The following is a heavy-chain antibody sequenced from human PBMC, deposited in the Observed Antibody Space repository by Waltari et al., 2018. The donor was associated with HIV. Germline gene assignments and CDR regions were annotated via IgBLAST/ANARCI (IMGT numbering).Heavy chain of an antibody. CDR2: ISYDVSNK. CDR3: ARDGHYYDSRPLDY. V-gene: IGHV3-30-3*01. J-gene: IGHJ4*02. Sequence: QVQLVEPGRGVVQPGRSLRLSCPDSGTTIRPNATHWVRPAPGKGLEWVATISYDVSNKYYVDSVKGRLTISRDNSKNTLYLQMNSLRAEDTAVYYCARDGHYYDSRPLDYWGQGTLVTVSS. D-gene: IGHD3-22*01. CDR1: GTTIRPNA.